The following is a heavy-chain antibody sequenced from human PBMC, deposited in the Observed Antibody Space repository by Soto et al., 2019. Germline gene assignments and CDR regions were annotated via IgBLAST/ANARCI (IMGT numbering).Heavy chain of an antibody. V-gene: IGHV3-23*01. Sequence: GGSLRLSCAASGFTFSSYAMSWVRQAPGKGLEWVSAISGSGRSTYYADSVKGRFTISRDNSKNTLYLQMNSLRAEDTAVYYCAKATVPAAMISPLYYFDYWGQGTLVTVS. CDR1: GFTFSSYA. CDR3: AKATVPAAMISPLYYFDY. J-gene: IGHJ4*02. D-gene: IGHD2-2*01. CDR2: ISGSGRST.